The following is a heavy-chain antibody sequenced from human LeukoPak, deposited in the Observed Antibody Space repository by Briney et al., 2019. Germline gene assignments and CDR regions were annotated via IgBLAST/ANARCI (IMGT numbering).Heavy chain of an antibody. Sequence: GGSLRLSCAASGFTFSSYWMSWVRQAPGKGLEWVANIKQDGSEKYYVDSVKGRFTISRDNAKNSLYLQMNSLRAEDTALYYCAREFRGIVVAEADAFDIWGQGTMVTVSS. CDR2: IKQDGSEK. CDR1: GFTFSSYW. CDR3: AREFRGIVVAEADAFDI. V-gene: IGHV3-7*03. D-gene: IGHD3-22*01. J-gene: IGHJ3*02.